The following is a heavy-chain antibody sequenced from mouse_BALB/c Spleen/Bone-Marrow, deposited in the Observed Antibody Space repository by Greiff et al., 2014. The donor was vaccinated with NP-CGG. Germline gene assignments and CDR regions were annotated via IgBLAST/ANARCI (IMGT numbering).Heavy chain of an antibody. V-gene: IGHV14-3*02. CDR2: TDPANGNT. CDR3: ASYYYGSSSFAY. Sequence: EVQLQQSGAELVKPGASVKLSCTASGFNIKDTYMHWVKQRPEQGLEWIGRTDPANGNTKYDPKFQGKATITADTSSNTAYLQLSSLTSEDTAVYYCASYYYGSSSFAYWGQGTLVTVSA. J-gene: IGHJ3*01. CDR1: GFNIKDTY. D-gene: IGHD1-1*01.